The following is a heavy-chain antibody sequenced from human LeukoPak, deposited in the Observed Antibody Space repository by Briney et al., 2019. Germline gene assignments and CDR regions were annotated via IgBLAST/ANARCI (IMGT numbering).Heavy chain of an antibody. Sequence: ASVKVSCKASGGTFSSYAISWVRQAPGQGLEWMGGIIPIFGTANYAQKFQGRVTITADESTSTAYMELSSLRSEDTAVYYCARDSRRVGATGGSDSWGQGTLVTVSS. CDR2: IIPIFGTA. CDR3: ARDSRRVGATGGSDS. D-gene: IGHD1-26*01. CDR1: GGTFSSYA. J-gene: IGHJ4*02. V-gene: IGHV1-69*13.